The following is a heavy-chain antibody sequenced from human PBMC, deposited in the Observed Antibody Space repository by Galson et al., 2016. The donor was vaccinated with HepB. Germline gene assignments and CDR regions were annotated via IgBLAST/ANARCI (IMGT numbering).Heavy chain of an antibody. D-gene: IGHD6-13*01. V-gene: IGHV1-2*06. J-gene: IGHJ6*02. CDR2: INPDGGDT. CDR1: GYSFSDYY. Sequence: SVKVSCKASGYSFSDYYIQWVRQAPGQGLEWMGRINPDGGDTNYAQKFQAGVTMTRDTSISTAYLELSGLTSDDTAVYYCARSAARRLTTFGDGVDVWGQGTSVIVSS. CDR3: ARSAARRLTTFGDGVDV.